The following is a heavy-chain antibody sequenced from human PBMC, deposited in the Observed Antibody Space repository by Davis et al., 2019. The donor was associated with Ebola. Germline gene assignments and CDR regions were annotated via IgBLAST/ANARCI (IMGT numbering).Heavy chain of an antibody. V-gene: IGHV1-18*04. CDR3: ARGGGGPWDCSSTSCPYYYGMDV. D-gene: IGHD2-2*01. J-gene: IGHJ6*02. Sequence: ASVKVSCKAFGYTFTSYSISWVRQAPGQGLEWMGWITAHNGNTNYAQKLQGRVTMTTDTSTSTAYMELSRLRSDDTAVYYCARGGGGPWDCSSTSCPYYYGMDVWGQGTTVTVSS. CDR1: GYTFTSYS. CDR2: ITAHNGNT.